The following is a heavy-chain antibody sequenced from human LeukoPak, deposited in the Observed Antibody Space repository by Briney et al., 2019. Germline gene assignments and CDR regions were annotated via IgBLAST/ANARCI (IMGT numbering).Heavy chain of an antibody. V-gene: IGHV3-21*01. Sequence: GSLRLSCAASGFTFSSYSMNWVRQAPGKGLEWVSSISSSSSYIYYADSVKGRFTISRDNAKNSLYLQMNSLRAEDTAVYYCARQAIFGLYYMDVWGKGTTVTVSS. D-gene: IGHD3/OR15-3a*01. CDR1: GFTFSSYS. CDR2: ISSSSSYI. J-gene: IGHJ6*03. CDR3: ARQAIFGLYYMDV.